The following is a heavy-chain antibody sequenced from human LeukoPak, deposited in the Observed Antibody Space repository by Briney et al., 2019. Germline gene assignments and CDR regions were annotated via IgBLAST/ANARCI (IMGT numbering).Heavy chain of an antibody. Sequence: PSETLSLTCTVSGGSISSYYWSWIRQPPGKGLEWIGYIYYSGSTNCNPSLKSRVTISVDTSKNQFSLKLSSVTAADTAVYYCARAVVPKGEADAFDIWGQGTMVTVSS. CDR2: IYYSGST. D-gene: IGHD4-23*01. CDR1: GGSISSYY. CDR3: ARAVVPKGEADAFDI. V-gene: IGHV4-59*01. J-gene: IGHJ3*02.